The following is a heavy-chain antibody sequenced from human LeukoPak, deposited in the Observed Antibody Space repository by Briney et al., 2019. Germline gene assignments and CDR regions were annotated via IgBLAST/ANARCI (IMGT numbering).Heavy chain of an antibody. V-gene: IGHV1-18*04. CDR2: ISAYNGNT. D-gene: IGHD2-15*01. CDR1: GYTFTSYG. CDR3: ARDLLGCCSGGSCYAGWFDP. J-gene: IGHJ5*02. Sequence: GASVKVSCKASGYTFTSYGISWVRQAPGQGLEWMGWISAYNGNTNYAQKLQGRVTMTTDTSTSTAYMELRSLRSDDTAVYYCARDLLGCCSGGSCYAGWFDPWGQGTLVTVSS.